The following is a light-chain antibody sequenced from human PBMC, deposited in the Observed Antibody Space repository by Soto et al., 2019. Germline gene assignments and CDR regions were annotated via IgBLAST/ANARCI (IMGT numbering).Light chain of an antibody. J-gene: IGKJ2*01. CDR2: GAS. Sequence: DIQMTQSPSSLSASVGDRVTITCRASQSMWNFLNWYQQIPGKAPKVLIYGASSLQSGVPSRFTGSGSGTDFALTISSLQPEDFATYYCQQSLGIPYTFGQGTKLEIK. CDR3: QQSLGIPYT. V-gene: IGKV1-39*01. CDR1: QSMWNF.